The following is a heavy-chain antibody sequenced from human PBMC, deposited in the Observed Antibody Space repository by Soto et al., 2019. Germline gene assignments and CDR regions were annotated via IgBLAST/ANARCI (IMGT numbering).Heavy chain of an antibody. Sequence: QVHLVQSGAEVKKPGASVKVSCKASGYTFTNYYIHWVRQAPGQGLEWLGIIRPSGGRTEYAQRFQGRVTMTRDTSTSTVYMELTSLTSEDTAVYYCAREPNESYYFDYRGQGTLVTVSS. V-gene: IGHV1-46*01. D-gene: IGHD5-18*01. CDR3: AREPNESYYFDY. CDR1: GYTFTNYY. J-gene: IGHJ4*02. CDR2: IRPSGGRT.